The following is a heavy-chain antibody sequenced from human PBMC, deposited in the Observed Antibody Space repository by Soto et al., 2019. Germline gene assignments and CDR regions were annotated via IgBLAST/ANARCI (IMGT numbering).Heavy chain of an antibody. D-gene: IGHD2-15*01. V-gene: IGHV3-74*01. CDR3: ARTSLVVPAATRQHY. CDR2: INSDGSST. Sequence: EVQLVESGGGLVQPGGSLRLSCAASGFTFSSYWMHWVRQAPGKGLVWVSRINSDGSSTSYADSVKGRFTISRDNAKNTLYLQMNSLRDEDTAVYYCARTSLVVPAATRQHYRGQGTLVTVSS. J-gene: IGHJ4*02. CDR1: GFTFSSYW.